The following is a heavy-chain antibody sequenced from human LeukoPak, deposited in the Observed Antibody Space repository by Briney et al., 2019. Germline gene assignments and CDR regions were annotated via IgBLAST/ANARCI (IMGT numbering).Heavy chain of an antibody. CDR2: ISTTSSTI. J-gene: IGHJ4*02. Sequence: GGSLRLSCAASGLTFGSYSLNWVRQAPAKGLEWISYISTTSSTIYYADSVKGRFTISRDNAKNSLYLQMNSLRAEDTAVYYCARGLGSGRNPFDYWGQGTLVTVSS. V-gene: IGHV3-48*01. CDR1: GLTFGSYS. CDR3: ARGLGSGRNPFDY. D-gene: IGHD3-10*01.